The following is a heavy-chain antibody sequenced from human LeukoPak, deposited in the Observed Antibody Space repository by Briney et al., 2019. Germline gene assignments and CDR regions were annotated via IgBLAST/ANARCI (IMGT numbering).Heavy chain of an antibody. Sequence: GESLKISCKGSGYSFTSYWIGWVRQLPGKGLEWMGIIYPGDSDTRYSPSFQGQVTISADKSISTAYLQWSSLKASDTAMYYCARFPELWFGELLCPPYYFDYWGQGTLVTVSP. CDR1: GYSFTSYW. V-gene: IGHV5-51*01. J-gene: IGHJ4*02. CDR2: IYPGDSDT. D-gene: IGHD3-10*01. CDR3: ARFPELWFGELLCPPYYFDY.